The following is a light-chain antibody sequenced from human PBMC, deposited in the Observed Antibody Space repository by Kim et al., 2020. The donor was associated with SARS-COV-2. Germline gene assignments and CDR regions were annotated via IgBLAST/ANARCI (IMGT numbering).Light chain of an antibody. V-gene: IGKV3-20*01. CDR2: GAS. J-gene: IGKJ2*01. Sequence: LSPGERATLSCRASQSVTSSDLAWYQQRPGQAPRLLIYGASSRATGIPDRFSGSGSGTDFILTISRLEPEDFAVYYCQQYGSSPRTFGQGTKLEI. CDR1: QSVTSSD. CDR3: QQYGSSPRT.